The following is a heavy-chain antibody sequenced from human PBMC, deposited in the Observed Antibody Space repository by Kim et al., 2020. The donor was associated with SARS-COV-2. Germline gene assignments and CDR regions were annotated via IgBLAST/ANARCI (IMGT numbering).Heavy chain of an antibody. Sequence: SETLSLTCTVSGGSISSSSYYWGWIRQPPGKGLEWTGSIYYSGSTYYNPSLKSRVTISVDTSKNQFSLKLSSVTAADTAVYYCARDQQLPGAFDTWGQG. CDR2: IYYSGST. D-gene: IGHD5-18*01. CDR1: GGSISSSSYY. V-gene: IGHV4-39*07. CDR3: ARDQQLPGAFDT. J-gene: IGHJ3*02.